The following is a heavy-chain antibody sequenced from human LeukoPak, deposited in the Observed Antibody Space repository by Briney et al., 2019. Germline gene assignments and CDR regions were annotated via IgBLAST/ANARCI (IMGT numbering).Heavy chain of an antibody. D-gene: IGHD2-15*01. CDR1: GYTFTSYG. J-gene: IGHJ4*02. CDR3: ARESLTADPTLDY. CDR2: TSAYNDDT. V-gene: IGHV1-18*01. Sequence: ASVKVSCTASGYTFTSYGISWVRQAPGQGLEWVGGTSAYNDDTKYAQKFQGRVTMTTDPSTSTTYMGLRTLRSDDTALYYCARESLTADPTLDYWGQGTLVTVSS.